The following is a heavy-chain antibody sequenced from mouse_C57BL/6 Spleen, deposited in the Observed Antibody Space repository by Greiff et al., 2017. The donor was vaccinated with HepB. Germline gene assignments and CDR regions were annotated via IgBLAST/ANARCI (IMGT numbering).Heavy chain of an antibody. CDR1: GFTFSSYA. D-gene: IGHD1-1*01. V-gene: IGHV5-4*01. CDR2: ISDGGSYT. CDR3: ARDYYGSSPAWFAY. J-gene: IGHJ3*01. Sequence: EVKLVESGGGLVKPGGSLKLSCAASGFTFSSYAMSWVRQTPEKRLEWVATISDGGSYTYYPDNVKGRFTISRDNAKNNLYLQRSHLKSEDTAMYYCARDYYGSSPAWFAYWGQGTLVTVSA.